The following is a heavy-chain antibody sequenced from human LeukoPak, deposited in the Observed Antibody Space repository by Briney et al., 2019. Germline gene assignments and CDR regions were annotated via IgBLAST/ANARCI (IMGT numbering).Heavy chain of an antibody. CDR2: IYHSGST. J-gene: IGHJ4*02. CDR1: GYSISSGYY. D-gene: IGHD3-22*01. Sequence: EPSETLSLTCTVSGYSISSGYYWGWIRQPPGKGLEWIGSIYHSGSTYYNPSLKSRVTISIDTSKNQFSLKLSSVTAADTAVYYCARYYYDSSGYYYFDYWGQGTLVTVSS. CDR3: ARYYYDSSGYYYFDY. V-gene: IGHV4-38-2*02.